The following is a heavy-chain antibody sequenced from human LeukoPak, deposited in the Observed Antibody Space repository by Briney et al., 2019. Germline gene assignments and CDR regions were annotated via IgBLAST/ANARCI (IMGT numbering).Heavy chain of an antibody. CDR2: IRLNANDK. CDR3: ATDRISASPNFDY. Sequence: GESLRLSCAASGFRLSSDYMGWVRQAPGKGLEWVAFIRLNANDKLYADSVKGRFTVSGDTSQNTLHLQMNSLKTEDTAVYYCATDRISASPNFDYWGQGTLVTVSS. D-gene: IGHD2-8*01. V-gene: IGHV3-30*02. CDR1: GFRLSSDY. J-gene: IGHJ4*02.